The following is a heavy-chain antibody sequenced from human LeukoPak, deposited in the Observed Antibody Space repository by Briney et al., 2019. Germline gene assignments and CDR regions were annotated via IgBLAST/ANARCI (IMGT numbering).Heavy chain of an antibody. CDR2: ISAYNGNT. Sequence: ASVKVSCKASGYTFTSYGISWVRQAPGQGLEWMGWISAYNGNTNYAQKLQGRVTMTTDTSTSTAYMELRSLRSDDTAVYYCARGAEYSSSSGYYYYMDVWGKGTTVTVSS. V-gene: IGHV1-18*01. D-gene: IGHD6-6*01. CDR3: ARGAEYSSSSGYYYYMDV. CDR1: GYTFTSYG. J-gene: IGHJ6*03.